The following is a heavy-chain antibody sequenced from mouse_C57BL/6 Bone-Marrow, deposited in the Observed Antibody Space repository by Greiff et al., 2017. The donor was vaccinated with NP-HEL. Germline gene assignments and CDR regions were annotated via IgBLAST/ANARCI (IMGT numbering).Heavy chain of an antibody. D-gene: IGHD1-1*01. J-gene: IGHJ4*01. CDR3: ARSGGSRHAMDY. Sequence: EVQLQQSGPVLVKPGASVKMSCKASGYTFTDYYMNWVKQSHGKSLEWIGVINPYNGGTSYNQKFKGKATLTVDKSSSTAYMELNSLTSEDSAVYYCARSGGSRHAMDYWGQGTSVTVSS. CDR2: INPYNGGT. CDR1: GYTFTDYY. V-gene: IGHV1-19*01.